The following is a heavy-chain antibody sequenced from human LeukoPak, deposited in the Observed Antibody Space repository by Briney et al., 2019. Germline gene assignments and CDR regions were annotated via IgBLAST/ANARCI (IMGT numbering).Heavy chain of an antibody. CDR3: AREGSSPVIDY. D-gene: IGHD6-13*01. Sequence: GGSLRLSCAASGFTFSSYWMHWVRQAPGKGLVWVSRINSDGSSTGYADSVKGRFTISRDNAKNTLYLQMNSLRAEDTAVYYCAREGSSPVIDYWGQGTLVTVSS. J-gene: IGHJ4*02. CDR2: INSDGSST. CDR1: GFTFSSYW. V-gene: IGHV3-74*01.